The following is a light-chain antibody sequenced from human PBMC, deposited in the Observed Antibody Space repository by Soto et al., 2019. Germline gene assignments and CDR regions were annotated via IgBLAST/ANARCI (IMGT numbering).Light chain of an antibody. Sequence: EIVLTQSPGTLSLSPGERAALSCRASLSVTGNYLAWYQQKPGQAPRLLIYGASIRATGIPDRFSGSGSGPDFTLTISTLEPEDFALYFCQYYGTSPLGPFGQGTRLEIK. J-gene: IGKJ5*01. CDR2: GAS. CDR1: LSVTGNY. V-gene: IGKV3-20*01. CDR3: QYYGTSPLGP.